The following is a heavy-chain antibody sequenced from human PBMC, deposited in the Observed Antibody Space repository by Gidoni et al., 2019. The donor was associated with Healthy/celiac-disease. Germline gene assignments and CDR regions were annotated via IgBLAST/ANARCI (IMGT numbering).Heavy chain of an antibody. J-gene: IGHJ4*02. D-gene: IGHD3-22*01. V-gene: IGHV3-21*01. CDR1: GFTFSSYS. CDR2: ISSSSSYI. CDR3: ARGSGYYWG. Sequence: EVQLLESGGGLVKPGGSLRLSFAASGFTFSSYSRNWGRQAPGKGLECVSAISSSSSYIYYADSGKGRFTISRDNAKNSLYLQMNSLRAEDTAVYYCARGSGYYWGWGQGTLVTVSS.